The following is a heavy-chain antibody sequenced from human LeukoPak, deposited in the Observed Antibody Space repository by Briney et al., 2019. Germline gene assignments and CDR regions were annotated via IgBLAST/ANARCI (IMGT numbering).Heavy chain of an antibody. J-gene: IGHJ4*02. Sequence: PGGSLRLSCAASGFTFSSYDMHWVRQAPGKGLEWASAIGTAGDTYYPGSVKGRFTISRENAKNSLYLQMNSLRAGDTAVYYCARGGVGNFDYWGQGTLVTVSS. CDR1: GFTFSSYD. D-gene: IGHD7-27*01. V-gene: IGHV3-13*01. CDR2: IGTAGDT. CDR3: ARGGVGNFDY.